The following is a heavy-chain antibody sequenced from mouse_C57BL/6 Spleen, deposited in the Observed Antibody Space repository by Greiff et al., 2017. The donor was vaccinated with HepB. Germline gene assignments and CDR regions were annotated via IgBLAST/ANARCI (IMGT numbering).Heavy chain of an antibody. CDR3: GKRRYGNYEGAMDY. CDR1: GFTFKNTY. Sequence: EVQLQQSVAELVRPGASVKLSCTASGFTFKNTYMPWVKQRPEQGLEWIGRIDPANGNTKYAPKFQGKATITADTSSNTAYLQLSSLTSEDTAIYYCGKRRYGNYEGAMDYWGQGTSVTVSA. J-gene: IGHJ4*01. CDR2: IDPANGNT. V-gene: IGHV14-3*01. D-gene: IGHD2-10*02.